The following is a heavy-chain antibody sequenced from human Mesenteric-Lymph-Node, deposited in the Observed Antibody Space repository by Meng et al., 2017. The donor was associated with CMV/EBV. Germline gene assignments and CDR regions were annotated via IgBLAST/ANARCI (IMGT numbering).Heavy chain of an antibody. Sequence: GSLRLSCTVSGGSISSSSYYWGWIRQPPGKGLEWIGSIYYSGSTYYNPSLKSRVTISVDTSKNQFSLKLSSVTAADTAVYYCAKGRQGITGTTLLSWGQGTLVTAPQ. D-gene: IGHD1-20*01. CDR3: AKGRQGITGTTLLS. J-gene: IGHJ4*02. V-gene: IGHV4-39*01. CDR2: IYYSGST. CDR1: GGSISSSSYY.